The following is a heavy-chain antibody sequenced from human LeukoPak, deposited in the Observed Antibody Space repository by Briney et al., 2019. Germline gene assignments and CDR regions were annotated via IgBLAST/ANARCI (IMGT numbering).Heavy chain of an antibody. CDR2: VNRDGSET. CDR3: ARNNGMDV. Sequence: GGSLRLSCAASGFTLSNHWMTWVRQVPGRGPEWVANVNRDGSETYYLDSVKGRFTISIDNAKNSLYLQMNSLRAEDTALYHCARNNGMDVWGQGTTVIVSS. V-gene: IGHV3-7*03. CDR1: GFTLSNHW. J-gene: IGHJ6*02.